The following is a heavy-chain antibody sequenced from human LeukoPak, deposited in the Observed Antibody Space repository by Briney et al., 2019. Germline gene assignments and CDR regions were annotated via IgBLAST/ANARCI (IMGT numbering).Heavy chain of an antibody. V-gene: IGHV3-74*01. Sequence: PGGSLRLSCAASGFTFSSYSMNWVRQAPGKGLVWVSGINIDGSNTYYADSVKGRFTISRDNAKNTLFLQMNSLGAEDTAVYYCARDTRRAHDYWGQGTLVTVSS. CDR3: ARDTRRAHDY. CDR2: INIDGSNT. J-gene: IGHJ4*02. CDR1: GFTFSSYS.